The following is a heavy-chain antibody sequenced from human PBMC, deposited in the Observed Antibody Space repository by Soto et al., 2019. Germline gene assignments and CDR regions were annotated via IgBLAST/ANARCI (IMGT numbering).Heavy chain of an antibody. CDR3: ARVVDGYNFPFDY. CDR2: IYYSRRT. CDR1: GGSFSSGNYN. D-gene: IGHD5-12*01. Sequence: QVQLQESGPGLVKPSQTLSLTCTVSGGSFSSGNYNWSWIRQPPGKGLEWIGFIYYSRRTYYNPSLKSRVSISQDTPMNQFSLRLSPLTAADTAIYYCARVVDGYNFPFDYWGQGILVTVSS. V-gene: IGHV4-30-4*01. J-gene: IGHJ4*02.